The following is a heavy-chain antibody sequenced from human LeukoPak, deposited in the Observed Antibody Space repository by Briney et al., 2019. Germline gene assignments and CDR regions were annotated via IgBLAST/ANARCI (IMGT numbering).Heavy chain of an antibody. D-gene: IGHD6-13*01. J-gene: IGHJ6*02. Sequence: ASVKVSCKASGYTFTSYAMNWVRQAPGQGLEWMGWINTNTGNPTYAQGFTGRFVFSLDTSVSTAYLQISSLKAEDTAVYYCARVDMPDSSSWYRGYYYGMDVWGQGTTVTVSS. CDR2: INTNTGNP. CDR3: ARVDMPDSSSWYRGYYYGMDV. CDR1: GYTFTSYA. V-gene: IGHV7-4-1*02.